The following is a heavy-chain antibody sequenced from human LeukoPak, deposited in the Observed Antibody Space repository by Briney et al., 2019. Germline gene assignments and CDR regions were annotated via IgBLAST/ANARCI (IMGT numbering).Heavy chain of an antibody. CDR1: GGTFSSYA. Sequence: PRASVKVSCTASGGTFSSYAISWVRQAPGQELEWMGRIIPIFGIANYAQKFQGRVTITADKSTNTAYMEVSSLRSEDTAVYYCARYYYDSSGFSQTFFDYWGQGTLVTVSS. V-gene: IGHV1-69*04. J-gene: IGHJ4*02. D-gene: IGHD3-22*01. CDR2: IIPIFGIA. CDR3: ARYYYDSSGFSQTFFDY.